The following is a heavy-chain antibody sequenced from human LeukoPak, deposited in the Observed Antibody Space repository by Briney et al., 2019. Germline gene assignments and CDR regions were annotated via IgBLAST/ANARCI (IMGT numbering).Heavy chain of an antibody. J-gene: IGHJ4*02. V-gene: IGHV3-30-3*01. CDR1: GFTFSSYA. Sequence: GGSLRLSCAASGFTFSSYAMHWVRQAPGKGLEWVAVISYDGSNKYYADSVKGRFTISRDNSKNTLYLQMNSLRAEDTAVYYCAKDAELESPPGDYWGQGTLVTVSS. CDR3: AKDAELESPPGDY. D-gene: IGHD1-1*01. CDR2: ISYDGSNK.